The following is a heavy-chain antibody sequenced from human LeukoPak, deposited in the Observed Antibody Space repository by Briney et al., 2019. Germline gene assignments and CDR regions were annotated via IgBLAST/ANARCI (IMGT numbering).Heavy chain of an antibody. J-gene: IGHJ4*02. CDR3: ARANGGNSPFDY. CDR1: GGSISSGGYS. V-gene: IGHV4-30-2*01. D-gene: IGHD4-23*01. Sequence: SQTLSLTCAVSGGSISSGGYSWSWIRQPPGKGLEWIGYFYHSGSTYYNPSLKSRVTISVDRSKNQFSLKLSSVTAADTAVYYCARANGGNSPFDYWGQGTLVTVSS. CDR2: FYHSGST.